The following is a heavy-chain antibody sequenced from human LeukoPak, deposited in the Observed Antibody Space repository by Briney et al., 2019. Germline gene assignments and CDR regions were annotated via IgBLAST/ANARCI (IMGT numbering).Heavy chain of an antibody. D-gene: IGHD6-13*01. V-gene: IGHV4-59*01. CDR3: ASYDRSRLDP. CDR1: GGSFSSYY. Sequence: PSETQSLTCTVSGGSFSSYYWSWIRQPPGKGLEWIGNIYYSGSTNCNPSLKSRVTMSVDTSKNQFSLKLSSVTAADTAVYYCASYDRSRLDPWGEGTLVPVSS. CDR2: IYYSGST. J-gene: IGHJ5*02.